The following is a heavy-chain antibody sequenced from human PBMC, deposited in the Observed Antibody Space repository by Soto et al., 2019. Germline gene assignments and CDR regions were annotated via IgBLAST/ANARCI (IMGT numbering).Heavy chain of an antibody. CDR2: INSGSTSV. Sequence: EVQLVESGGGLVQPGGSLRLSCVASGFIFNSYSMNWVRQAPGKGLEWLSYINSGSTSVFYADSVKGRFTMSRDNAKYSLYLQMNSLRAEDTAVYYCGSSASPDAYWGQGTLVTVSS. J-gene: IGHJ4*02. CDR3: GSSASPDAY. CDR1: GFIFNSYS. D-gene: IGHD3-22*01. V-gene: IGHV3-48*01.